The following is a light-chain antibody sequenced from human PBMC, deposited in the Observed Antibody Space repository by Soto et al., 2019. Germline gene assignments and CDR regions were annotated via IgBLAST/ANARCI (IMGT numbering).Light chain of an antibody. Sequence: DIQMTQSPSSLSASVGDIVTITCRASQSISSYLHWYQQKPGKAPKLLIYAASSLQSGVPSRFSGSGSGTHFTLTISSLQPEDFATYYCQQANTFPLTFGQGTRLEIK. CDR2: AAS. J-gene: IGKJ5*01. V-gene: IGKV1-39*01. CDR3: QQANTFPLT. CDR1: QSISSY.